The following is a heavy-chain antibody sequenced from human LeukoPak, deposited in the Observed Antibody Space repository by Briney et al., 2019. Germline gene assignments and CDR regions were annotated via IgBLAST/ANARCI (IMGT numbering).Heavy chain of an antibody. CDR1: GFTFSSYG. V-gene: IGHV3-23*01. CDR3: AKTMTTVSWFDP. J-gene: IGHJ5*02. CDR2: ISGSGGNT. Sequence: GGSLRLSCAASGFTFSSYGMSWVRQVPGKGLEWVSAISGSGGNTYYADSVKGRFTISRDNSKNTLYLQMNSLRAEDTAVYYCAKTMTTVSWFDPWGQGTLVTVSS. D-gene: IGHD4-17*01.